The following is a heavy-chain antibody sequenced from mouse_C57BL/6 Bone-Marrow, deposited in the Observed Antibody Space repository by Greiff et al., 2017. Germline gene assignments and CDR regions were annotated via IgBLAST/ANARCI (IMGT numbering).Heavy chain of an antibody. V-gene: IGHV14-2*01. CDR2: IDPEDGDT. D-gene: IGHD2-2*01. CDR3: ARWLQDYYAMDY. Sequence: VQLQQPGAELVKPGASVKLSCTASGFNIKDYYMHWVKQRTEQGLEWIGRIDPEDGDTKYAPKFQGKATITADTSSNTAYLQLSSLTSEDTAVYYCARWLQDYYAMDYWGQGTSVTVSS. CDR1: GFNIKDYY. J-gene: IGHJ4*01.